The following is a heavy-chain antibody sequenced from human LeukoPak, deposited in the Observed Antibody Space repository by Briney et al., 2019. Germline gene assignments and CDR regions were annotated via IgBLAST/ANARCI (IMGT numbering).Heavy chain of an antibody. Sequence: GGSLRLSCAASGVTFSSNGMHWVRQAPGKGLEWVAVISYDGSKKYYADSVKGRFTVSRDDSKNTLYLQMNSLRAEDAAVYYCAKDRSSSWAFDYWGQGTLVTVSS. D-gene: IGHD6-13*01. CDR3: AKDRSSSWAFDY. V-gene: IGHV3-30*18. CDR2: ISYDGSKK. CDR1: GVTFSSNG. J-gene: IGHJ4*02.